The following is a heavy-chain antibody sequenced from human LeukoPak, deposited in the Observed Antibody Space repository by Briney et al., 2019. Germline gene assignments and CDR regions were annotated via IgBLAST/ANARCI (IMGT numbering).Heavy chain of an antibody. Sequence: SETLSLTCPVYGGSFSGYYWSWIRQPPGKGLEWIGEINHSGSTNYNPSLKSRVTISVDASKNQFSLKLSSVTAADTAVYYCARSITIFGVVRRTNWFDPWGQGTLVTVSS. J-gene: IGHJ5*02. CDR2: INHSGST. V-gene: IGHV4-34*01. CDR3: ARSITIFGVVRRTNWFDP. CDR1: GGSFSGYY. D-gene: IGHD3-3*01.